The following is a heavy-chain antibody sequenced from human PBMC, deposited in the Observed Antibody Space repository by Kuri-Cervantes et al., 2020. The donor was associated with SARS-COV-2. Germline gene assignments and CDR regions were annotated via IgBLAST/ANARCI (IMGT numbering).Heavy chain of an antibody. CDR2: IIPFVTSP. J-gene: IGHJ4*02. V-gene: IGHV1-69*05. D-gene: IGHD1-26*01. Sequence: SVKVSCKPSGGTLSTYAITWVRQAPGQGLEWIGGIIPFVTSPYYAQKFQGRVTMTRDTSISTAYMELSRLRSDDTAVYYCARARYSGSYLFDYWGQGTLVTVSS. CDR3: ARARYSGSYLFDY. CDR1: GGTLSTYA.